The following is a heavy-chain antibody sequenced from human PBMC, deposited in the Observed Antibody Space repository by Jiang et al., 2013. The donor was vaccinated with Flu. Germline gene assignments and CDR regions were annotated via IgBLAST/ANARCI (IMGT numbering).Heavy chain of an antibody. CDR3: ATEGTGYSSSWFDH. Sequence: QLVESGAEVRKPGSSVKVSCKASGDTLTSYGISWVRQAPGQGLEWMGGVLPIFGTSNYARKFQGRVTITADESTSTAYMELSGLRSEDTAVYYCATEGTGYSSSWFDHWGQGTLVTVSS. CDR2: VLPIFGTS. CDR1: GDTLTSYG. D-gene: IGHD2-2*01. J-gene: IGHJ5*02. V-gene: IGHV1-69*01.